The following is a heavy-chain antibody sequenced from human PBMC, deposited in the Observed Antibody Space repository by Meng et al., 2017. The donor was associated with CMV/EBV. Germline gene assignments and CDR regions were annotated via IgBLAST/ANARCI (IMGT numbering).Heavy chain of an antibody. Sequence: SGGPVSSGSYYWTWTRQPPGKGLEWIGYAYYNGGTNYSPSLKSRVTILIDASKNQFSLELTSVTAADTAVYYCARGHDFWSGYYLFDPWGQGTLVTVSS. J-gene: IGHJ5*02. V-gene: IGHV4-61*01. D-gene: IGHD3-3*01. CDR2: AYYNGGT. CDR3: ARGHDFWSGYYLFDP. CDR1: GGPVSSGSYY.